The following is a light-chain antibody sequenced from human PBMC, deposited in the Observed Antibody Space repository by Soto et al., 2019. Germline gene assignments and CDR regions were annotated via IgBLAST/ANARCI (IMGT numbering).Light chain of an antibody. Sequence: EIVMTQSPATLSVSPGERATLSCRASQSVNIYLAWYQQKPGQAPRLLIFGASSRATGIPARFSGSGSGTEFNLPISSLQSDDFAVYFCQQYDDWLRLTFGGGTKVEIK. CDR2: GAS. CDR1: QSVNIY. J-gene: IGKJ4*01. V-gene: IGKV3D-15*01. CDR3: QQYDDWLRLT.